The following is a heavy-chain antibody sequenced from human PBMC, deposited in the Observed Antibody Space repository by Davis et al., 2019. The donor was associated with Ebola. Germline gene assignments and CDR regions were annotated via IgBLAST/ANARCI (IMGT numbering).Heavy chain of an antibody. V-gene: IGHV4-34*01. CDR2: INHSGST. J-gene: IGHJ4*02. Sequence: SETLSLTCAVYGGSFSYYYWSWIRQPPGKGLEWIGEINHSGSTIYNPSLKSRVTISVDTSKNQFSLKLSSVTAADTAVYYCARGDIVVVPAALDYWGQGTLVTVSS. CDR1: GGSFSYYY. D-gene: IGHD2-2*01. CDR3: ARGDIVVVPAALDY.